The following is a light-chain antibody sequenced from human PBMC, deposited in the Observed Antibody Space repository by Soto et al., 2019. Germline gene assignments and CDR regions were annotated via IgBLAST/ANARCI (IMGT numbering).Light chain of an antibody. V-gene: IGLV2-23*02. Sequence: QSALTQPASVSGSPGQSITISCTGTSSDVGKYNAVSWYQQLPGKAPKLILFEVNKWPSGASHRFSGSKSGDTASLTISGFQTADEADYFSCSYTENGSVIFGGGTKLTVL. J-gene: IGLJ2*01. CDR2: EVN. CDR3: CSYTENGSVI. CDR1: SSDVGKYNA.